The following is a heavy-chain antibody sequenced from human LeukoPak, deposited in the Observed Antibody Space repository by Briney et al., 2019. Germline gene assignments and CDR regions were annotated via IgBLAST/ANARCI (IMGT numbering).Heavy chain of an antibody. CDR3: ATFGENSGWFSFDY. J-gene: IGHJ4*02. Sequence: SETLSLTCTVSGDSISIYYWSWIRQPPGKGLEWIGYISHSGSTKYNPSLKSRVTLSIDTSKNQFSLKLSSVTAADTAVYYCATFGENSGWFSFDYWGQGTLVTVSS. V-gene: IGHV4-59*08. CDR1: GDSISIYY. D-gene: IGHD6-19*01. CDR2: ISHSGST.